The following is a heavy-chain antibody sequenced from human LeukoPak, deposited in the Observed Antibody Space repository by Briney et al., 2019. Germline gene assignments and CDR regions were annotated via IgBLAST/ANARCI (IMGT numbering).Heavy chain of an antibody. D-gene: IGHD2-8*01. CDR3: AKDMKMLLGLGYFDY. CDR2: ISWYSGSI. CDR1: GFTFDDYA. V-gene: IGHV3-9*01. J-gene: IGHJ4*02. Sequence: GGSLRLSCAASGFTFDDYAMHWVRQAPGKGLEWVSGISWYSGSIGYADSVKGRFTISRDNAKNSLYLQMNSLRAEDTALYYCAKDMKMLLGLGYFDYWGQGTLVTVSS.